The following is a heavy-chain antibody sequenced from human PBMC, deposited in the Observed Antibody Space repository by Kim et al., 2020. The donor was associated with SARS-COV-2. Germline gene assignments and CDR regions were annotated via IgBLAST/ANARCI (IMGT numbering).Heavy chain of an antibody. D-gene: IGHD3-16*01. CDR2: IIPIFGTA. Sequence: SVKVSCKASGGTFSSYAISWVRQAPGQGLEWMGGIIPIFGTANYAQKFQGRVTITADESTSTAYMELSSLRSEDTAVYYCARAGLGRGGMLDAFDIWGQGTMVTVSS. CDR1: GGTFSSYA. V-gene: IGHV1-69*13. J-gene: IGHJ3*02. CDR3: ARAGLGRGGMLDAFDI.